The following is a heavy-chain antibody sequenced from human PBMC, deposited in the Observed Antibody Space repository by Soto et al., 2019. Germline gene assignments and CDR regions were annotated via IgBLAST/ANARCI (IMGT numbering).Heavy chain of an antibody. J-gene: IGHJ5*02. D-gene: IGHD3-22*01. Sequence: GGSLRLSCAASGFTFSSYAMSWVRQAPGKGLEWVSAISGSGGSTYYADSVKGRFTISRDNSKNTLYLQMNSLRAEDTAVYYCAKDVNLDYYDSSGYYSWFDPWGQGTLVTVSS. V-gene: IGHV3-23*01. CDR2: ISGSGGST. CDR3: AKDVNLDYYDSSGYYSWFDP. CDR1: GFTFSSYA.